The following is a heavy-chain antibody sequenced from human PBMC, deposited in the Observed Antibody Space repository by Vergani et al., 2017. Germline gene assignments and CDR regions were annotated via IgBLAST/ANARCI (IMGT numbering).Heavy chain of an antibody. CDR1: GYIFKHYY. CDR2: LNPTTGHT. V-gene: IGHV1-46*02. CDR3: ARSIGYCAGATCQAYYFDH. J-gene: IGHJ5*02. Sequence: VQLVQSGAEVRKPGASVTVSCTASGYIFKHYYIHWLRQAPGQAFEWMGILNPTTGHTTSAQKFMGRVDMTRDPSTDTSTRTVQMTLSSLRSEDTAVXYFARSIGYCAGATCQAYYFDHWGQGTRVTVSS. D-gene: IGHD2-8*02.